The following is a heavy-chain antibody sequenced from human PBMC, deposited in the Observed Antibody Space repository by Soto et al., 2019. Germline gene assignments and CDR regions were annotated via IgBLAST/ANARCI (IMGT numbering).Heavy chain of an antibody. V-gene: IGHV3-7*03. CDR3: ARKQREGSSWYRNHYYGMDV. J-gene: IGHJ6*02. Sequence: PGGSLRLSCAASGFTFSSYWMSWVRQAPGKGLERVANIKQDGSEKYYVDSVKGRFTISRDNAKNSLYLQMNSLRAEDTAVYYCARKQREGSSWYRNHYYGMDVWGQGTTVTVSS. D-gene: IGHD6-13*01. CDR1: GFTFSSYW. CDR2: IKQDGSEK.